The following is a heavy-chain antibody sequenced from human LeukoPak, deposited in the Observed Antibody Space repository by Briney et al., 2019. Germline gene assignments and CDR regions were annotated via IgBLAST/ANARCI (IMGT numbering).Heavy chain of an antibody. V-gene: IGHV4-34*01. CDR1: GGSFSGYY. Sequence: SETLSLTCAVYGGSFSGYYWSWIRQPPGKGLEWIGEINHSGSTNYNPSLKSRVTISVDTSKNQFSLKLSSVAAADTAVYYCARGPKGLYCSSTSCSARFDPWGQGTLVTVSS. CDR2: INHSGST. D-gene: IGHD2-2*01. CDR3: ARGPKGLYCSSTSCSARFDP. J-gene: IGHJ5*02.